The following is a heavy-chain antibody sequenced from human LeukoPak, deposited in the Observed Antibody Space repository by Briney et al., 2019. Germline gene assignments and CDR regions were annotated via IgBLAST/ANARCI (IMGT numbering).Heavy chain of an antibody. CDR2: ISGNGGRT. CDR3: ARGYYDFWGGSSYYFNYMDV. Sequence: GGSLRLSCAASGVTFSTYAMHWVRQAPGKGLEYVSAISGNGGRTYYGNSVKGRFTISRDNSRNTLYLQMGSLSAEDMAVYYCARGYYDFWGGSSYYFNYMDVWGKGTTVTVSS. J-gene: IGHJ6*03. CDR1: GVTFSTYA. D-gene: IGHD3-3*01. V-gene: IGHV3-64*01.